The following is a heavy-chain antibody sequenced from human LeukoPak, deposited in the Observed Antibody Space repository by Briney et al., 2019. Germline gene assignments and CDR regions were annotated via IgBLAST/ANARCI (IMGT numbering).Heavy chain of an antibody. CDR1: GGSISSGNYY. CDR2: IYYSGNT. J-gene: IGHJ4*02. V-gene: IGHV4-39*01. CDR3: ASTSPSIVIVPPTMGFDY. D-gene: IGHD2-2*01. Sequence: PSETLSRTCTVSGGSISSGNYYWGWIRQPPGKGLEWIGTIYYSGNTYYNPSLKSRVTISVDTSKNQFSLNLSSVTAADTAVYYCASTSPSIVIVPPTMGFDYWGQGTLVTVSS.